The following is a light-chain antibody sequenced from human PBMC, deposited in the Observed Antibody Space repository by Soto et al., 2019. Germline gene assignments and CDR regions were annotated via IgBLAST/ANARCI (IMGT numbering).Light chain of an antibody. J-gene: IGKJ1*01. Sequence: DIQMTQSPSSLSASVGDRVTITCRASQSLSSYLNWYQQQPWKAPKLLIYAASSLQSGVPSRFSGSGSGTDFTLTISSLQPEDFATYYCQQSYSTPWTFGQGTKVDIK. V-gene: IGKV1-39*01. CDR1: QSLSSY. CDR2: AAS. CDR3: QQSYSTPWT.